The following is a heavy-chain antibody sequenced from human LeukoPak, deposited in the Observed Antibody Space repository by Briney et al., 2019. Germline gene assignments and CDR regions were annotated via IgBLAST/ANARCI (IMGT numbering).Heavy chain of an antibody. V-gene: IGHV1-69-2*01. D-gene: IGHD1-26*01. CDR1: GYTFTDYY. Sequence: ASVKISCKVSGYTFTDYYMHWVQQAPGKGLEWMGLVDPEDGETIYAEKFQGRVTITADTSTDTAYKELSSLRSEDTAVYYCATGGIVGATWAAFDIWGQGTMVTVSS. CDR2: VDPEDGET. CDR3: ATGGIVGATWAAFDI. J-gene: IGHJ3*02.